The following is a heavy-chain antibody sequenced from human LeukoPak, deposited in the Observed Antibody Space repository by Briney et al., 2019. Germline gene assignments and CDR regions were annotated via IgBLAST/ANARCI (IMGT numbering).Heavy chain of an antibody. Sequence: PSETLSLTCTVSGGSISSYYWSWIRQPPGKGLEWIGNIFYSGSTNCNPSLKSRVTISVDTSKNQFSLKLTSLTAADTAVYYCARTAGYYYYMDVWGKGTTVTVSS. V-gene: IGHV4-59*01. J-gene: IGHJ6*03. CDR1: GGSISSYY. CDR2: IFYSGST. CDR3: ARTAGYYYYMDV.